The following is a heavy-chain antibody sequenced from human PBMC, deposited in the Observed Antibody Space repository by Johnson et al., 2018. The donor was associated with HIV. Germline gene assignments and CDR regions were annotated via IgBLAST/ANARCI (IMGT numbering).Heavy chain of an antibody. V-gene: IGHV3-30-3*01. J-gene: IGHJ3*02. CDR2: ISLAGSNK. CDR3: AHSSRCSYDAFDI. CDR1: GFTFSRYP. D-gene: IGHD6-13*01. Sequence: VQLLESGGGVVQPGRSRRLSCAASGFTFSRYPMHWVRQSPGKGLEWVSIISLAGSNKYYAYSVKGRFTISRDNAKNSLYLQMNSLRAEDTAVYYCAHSSRCSYDAFDIWGQGTMVTVSS.